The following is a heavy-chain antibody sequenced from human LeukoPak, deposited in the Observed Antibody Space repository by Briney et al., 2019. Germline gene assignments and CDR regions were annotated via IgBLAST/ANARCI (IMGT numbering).Heavy chain of an antibody. Sequence: GRSLRLSCAASGFTFSSYAMHWVRQAPGKGLEWVAVISYDGSNKYYADSVKGRFTISRDNSKNTLYLQMNSLRAEDTAVYYCAKDSTRSSAGADYWGQGTLVTVSS. CDR2: ISYDGSNK. J-gene: IGHJ4*02. CDR3: AKDSTRSSAGADY. CDR1: GFTFSSYA. D-gene: IGHD6-25*01. V-gene: IGHV3-30-3*01.